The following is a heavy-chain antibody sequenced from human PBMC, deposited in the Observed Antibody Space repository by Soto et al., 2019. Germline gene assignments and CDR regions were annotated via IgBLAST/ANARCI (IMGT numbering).Heavy chain of an antibody. V-gene: IGHV3-30*03. CDR1: GFTFSSYG. CDR2: VSYDGRDE. CDR3: ARDGSGGSCYFDY. Sequence: QVQLLESGGGVVPPGRSLRLSCAVYGFTFSSYGMHWVRQAPGKGLEWVAGVSYDGRDEFYADYVKGRFTISRDNSKRTLVLQINSLRVEDTAVYYCARDGSGGSCYFDYWGQGTQVPVSS. J-gene: IGHJ4*02. D-gene: IGHD2-15*01.